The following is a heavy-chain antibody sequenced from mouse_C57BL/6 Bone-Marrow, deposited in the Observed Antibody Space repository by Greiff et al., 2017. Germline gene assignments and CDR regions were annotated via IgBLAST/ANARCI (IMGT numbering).Heavy chain of an antibody. CDR2: IYPGGGYT. D-gene: IGHD2-2*01. V-gene: IGHV1-63*01. CDR3: AREVVGYHY. Sequence: QVQLQQSGAELVRPGSSVKMSCKASGYTFTNYWIGWAKQRPGHGLEWIGDIYPGGGYTNYNEKVKGKATLTADKSSSTASMQFSSLTSEDSAIYYCAREVVGYHYWGQGTTLTVSS. J-gene: IGHJ2*01. CDR1: GYTFTNYW.